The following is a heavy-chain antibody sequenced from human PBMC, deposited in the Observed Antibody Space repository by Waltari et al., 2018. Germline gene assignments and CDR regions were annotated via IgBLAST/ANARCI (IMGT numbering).Heavy chain of an antibody. CDR2: ISGSGGST. D-gene: IGHD4-17*01. CDR1: GFTFSSYA. Sequence: EVQLLESGGGLVQPGGSLRLSCAASGFTFSSYAMSWVRQAPGQGLEWVSAISGSGGSTYYADSVKGRFTISRDNSKNTLYLQMNSLRAEDTAVYYCAKSYTPGDDYGDSSGAFDIWGQGTMVTVSS. CDR3: AKSYTPGDDYGDSSGAFDI. J-gene: IGHJ3*02. V-gene: IGHV3-23*01.